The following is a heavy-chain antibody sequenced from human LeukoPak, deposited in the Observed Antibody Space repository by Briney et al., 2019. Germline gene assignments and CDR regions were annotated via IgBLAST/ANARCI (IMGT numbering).Heavy chain of an antibody. J-gene: IGHJ6*03. CDR1: SGSISTYY. CDR3: ARETSQKGAHYMDV. Sequence: SETLSLTCTVSSGSISTYYWSWLRQPPGKGLEWIGYIYYSETTKYNPSLKSRVTISVDTSKKQFSLKLTSVTVADTAVYYCARETSQKGAHYMDVWGKGTTVTISS. V-gene: IGHV4-59*01. CDR2: IYYSETT. D-gene: IGHD3-16*01.